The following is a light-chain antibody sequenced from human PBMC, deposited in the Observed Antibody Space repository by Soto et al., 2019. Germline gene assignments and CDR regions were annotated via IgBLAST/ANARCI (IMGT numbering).Light chain of an antibody. J-gene: IGLJ3*02. CDR1: SSDVGGSNL. CDR2: DVI. CDR3: CSYAGNSLWV. Sequence: QSALTQPRSVSGSPGQSVTISCTGTSSDVGGSNLVSWYQQHAGRAPKLVIYDVIKRPSGVPDRFSGSKSGNTASLTISGIQVEDEADYYCCSYAGNSLWVFGGGTKLTVL. V-gene: IGLV2-11*01.